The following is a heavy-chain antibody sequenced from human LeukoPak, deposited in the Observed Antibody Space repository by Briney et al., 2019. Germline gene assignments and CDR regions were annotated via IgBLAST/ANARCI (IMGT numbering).Heavy chain of an antibody. Sequence: ASVKVSCKASGYTFTSYGISWVRQAPGQGLEWMGWISAYNGNTNYAQKFQGRVTLTTDTSTSTAYMGLRSLRSDDTAVYYCARDGSGVWFDYWGQGTLVTVSS. CDR1: GYTFTSYG. V-gene: IGHV1-18*01. CDR3: ARDGSGVWFDY. CDR2: ISAYNGNT. J-gene: IGHJ4*02. D-gene: IGHD3-10*01.